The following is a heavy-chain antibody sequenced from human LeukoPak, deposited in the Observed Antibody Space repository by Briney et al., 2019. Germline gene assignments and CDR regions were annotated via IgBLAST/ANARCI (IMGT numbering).Heavy chain of an antibody. V-gene: IGHV3-23*01. D-gene: IGHD2-21*01. J-gene: IGHJ4*02. CDR1: GFTFSSYG. CDR3: AKPQSPMNLVVLVSSYFES. CDR2: IRGSGGST. Sequence: GGSLRLSCAASGFTFSSYGMSWVRQAPGKGLEWVSAIRGSGGSTYYADSVQGRFTISRDNSKDTLYLQLSNLRAEDAAFYYCAKPQSPMNLVVLVSSYFESWGQGSLVTVSS.